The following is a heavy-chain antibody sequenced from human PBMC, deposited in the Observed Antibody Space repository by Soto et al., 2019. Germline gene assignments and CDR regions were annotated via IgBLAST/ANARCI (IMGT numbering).Heavy chain of an antibody. D-gene: IGHD3-22*01. CDR1: GDSIGTHY. Sequence: SKTLSLTCTISGDSIGTHYWSWIRQPPGKGLEWIGYIYYTGSTKFNPSLQSRVTMSVDTSKNQFSLRLSSVTAADTAVYYCARSSYYYDSSGYFFAWFDPWGQGTMVTVS. J-gene: IGHJ5*02. CDR2: IYYTGST. V-gene: IGHV4-59*08. CDR3: ARSSYYYDSSGYFFAWFDP.